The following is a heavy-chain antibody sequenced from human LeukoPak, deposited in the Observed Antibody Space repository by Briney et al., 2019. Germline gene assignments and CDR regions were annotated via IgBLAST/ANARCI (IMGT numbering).Heavy chain of an antibody. J-gene: IGHJ6*02. Sequence: PGGSLRLSCAASGFTVSSNYMSWVRQAPGKGLEWVSVIYSGGSTYYADSVKGRFTISRDNSKNTQYLQMNSLRAEDTAVYYCARARGNYYYGMDVWGQGTTVTVSS. CDR3: ARARGNYYYGMDV. CDR1: GFTVSSNY. V-gene: IGHV3-53*01. CDR2: IYSGGST.